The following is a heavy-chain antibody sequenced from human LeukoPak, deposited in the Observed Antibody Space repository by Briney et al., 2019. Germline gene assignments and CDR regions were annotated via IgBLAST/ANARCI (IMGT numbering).Heavy chain of an antibody. CDR2: IGSDGDR. Sequence: PGGSLRLSCTASGFDFRSYAMAWVRQAPGKGLEGFAAIGSDGDRVHEDSVKGRFTISRDNSKSTLYLQMDNLRAEDTAVYFCAKSAGVATIYFDSWGQGALVTVSS. CDR3: AKSAGVATIYFDS. CDR1: GFDFRSYA. V-gene: IGHV3-23*01. J-gene: IGHJ4*02. D-gene: IGHD5-12*01.